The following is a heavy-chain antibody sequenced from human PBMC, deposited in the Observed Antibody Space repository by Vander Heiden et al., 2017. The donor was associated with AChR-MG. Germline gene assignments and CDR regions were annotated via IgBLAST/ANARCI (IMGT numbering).Heavy chain of an antibody. J-gene: IGHJ3*02. V-gene: IGHV4-30-4*01. CDR3: ARGDAFDI. CDR1: GASISSGDYY. CDR2: IYSSGST. Sequence: QVQLQESGPGLVKPSQTLSLTCTVSGASISSGDYYWSWIRQPPGKGLEWIGCIYSSGSTYYNPSLKSRLTISADTSKNQFSLKLGSVTAADPAVYYCARGDAFDIWGQGTMVTVSS.